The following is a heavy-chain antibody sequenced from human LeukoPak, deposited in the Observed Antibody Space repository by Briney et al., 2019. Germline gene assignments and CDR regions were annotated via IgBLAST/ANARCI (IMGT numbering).Heavy chain of an antibody. D-gene: IGHD2-2*01. CDR3: ARHEVRYAHGNWFDP. V-gene: IGHV5-51*01. CDR2: FYPGDSDT. Sequence: GESLKISCKGSGYSFTSYWIGWVRQMPGKGLEWMGIFYPGDSDTRYSPSFQGQVTISADKSISTAYLQWSSLKASDTAMYYCARHEVRYAHGNWFDPWGQGTLVTVSS. J-gene: IGHJ5*02. CDR1: GYSFTSYW.